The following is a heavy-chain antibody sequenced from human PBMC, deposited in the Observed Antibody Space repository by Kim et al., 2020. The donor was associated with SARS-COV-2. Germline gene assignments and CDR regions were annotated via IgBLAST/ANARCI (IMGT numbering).Heavy chain of an antibody. V-gene: IGHV3-21*01. J-gene: IGHJ3*02. D-gene: IGHD3-22*01. Sequence: VKGRFTISRDNAKNSLYLQMNSLRAEDTAVYYCARDPRITMIVVPDAFDIWGQGTMVTVSS. CDR3: ARDPRITMIVVPDAFDI.